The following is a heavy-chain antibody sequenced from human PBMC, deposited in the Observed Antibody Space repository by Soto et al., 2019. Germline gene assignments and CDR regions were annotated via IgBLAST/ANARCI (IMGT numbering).Heavy chain of an antibody. J-gene: IGHJ2*01. V-gene: IGHV1-3*01. D-gene: IGHD1-26*01. CDR3: ARGGSLYWYFDL. CDR2: INAGNGNT. Sequence: GASVKASCKASGYTFTSYAMHWVRQAPGQRLEWMGWINAGNGNTKYSQKFQGRVTITRDTSASTAYMKLSSLRSEDTAVYYCARGGSLYWYFDLWGRGTLVTVSS. CDR1: GYTFTSYA.